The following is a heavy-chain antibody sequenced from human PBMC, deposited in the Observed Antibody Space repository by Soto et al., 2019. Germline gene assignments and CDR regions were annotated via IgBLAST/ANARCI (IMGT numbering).Heavy chain of an antibody. J-gene: IGHJ4*02. Sequence: ASVKVSCKASGYSFTGYYMHWVRQAPGQGLEWMGWIIPHSGETNYAQKFQARVTLTRDTSISTAYMQLSGLTSDDTAVYYCARVVDTAMVTHTYYFDYWGQGTLVTVSS. CDR3: ARVVDTAMVTHTYYFDY. V-gene: IGHV1-2*02. CDR2: IIPHSGET. D-gene: IGHD5-18*01. CDR1: GYSFTGYY.